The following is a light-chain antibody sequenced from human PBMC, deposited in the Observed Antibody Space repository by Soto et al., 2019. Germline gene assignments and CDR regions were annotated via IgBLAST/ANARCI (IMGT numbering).Light chain of an antibody. CDR3: QQCSTSTYS. CDR1: QSIGNS. V-gene: IGKV1-39*01. Sequence: DIQMTQSPSSLSASVGDRATITCRASQSIGNSLNWYQQRPGKAPSLLIYAASNLQSGVPARFRGSGSGTEFTLTINNLQPEDFAAYYCQQCSTSTYSFGQGTKVDIK. CDR2: AAS. J-gene: IGKJ2*03.